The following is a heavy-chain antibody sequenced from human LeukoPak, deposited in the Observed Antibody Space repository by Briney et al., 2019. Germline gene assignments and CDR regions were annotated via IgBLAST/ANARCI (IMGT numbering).Heavy chain of an antibody. CDR1: GGSISSYY. D-gene: IGHD4-23*01. Sequence: SETLSLTCTVSGGSISSYYWSWIRQPPGKGLEWIGYIYYSGSTNYNPSLKSRVTISVDTSKNQFSLKLSSVTAADTAVYYCARLDLTYGGELLDYWGQGTLVTVSS. V-gene: IGHV4-59*08. J-gene: IGHJ4*02. CDR3: ARLDLTYGGELLDY. CDR2: IYYSGST.